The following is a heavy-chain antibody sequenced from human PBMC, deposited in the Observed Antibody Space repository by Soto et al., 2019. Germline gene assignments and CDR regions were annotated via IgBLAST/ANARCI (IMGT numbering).Heavy chain of an antibody. Sequence: GESLKISCKGSGYSFTSYWIGWVRQMPGKGLEWMGIIYPGDSDTRYSPSFQGQVTISADKSISTAYLQWSSLKASDTAMYYCARRYCSGGSCYSLSAFDIWGQGTMVTVSS. V-gene: IGHV5-51*01. CDR2: IYPGDSDT. J-gene: IGHJ3*02. CDR3: ARRYCSGGSCYSLSAFDI. D-gene: IGHD2-15*01. CDR1: GYSFTSYW.